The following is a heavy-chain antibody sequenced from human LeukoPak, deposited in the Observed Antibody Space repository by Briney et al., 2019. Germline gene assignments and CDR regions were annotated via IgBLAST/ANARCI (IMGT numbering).Heavy chain of an antibody. CDR1: GGSISSYY. V-gene: IGHV4-59*01. J-gene: IGHJ6*03. CDR2: IYHSGST. D-gene: IGHD1-7*01. CDR3: ARGDAWNYRGLYYYYMDV. Sequence: SETLSLTCTVSGGSISSYYWSWIRQPPGKGLEWIGYIYHSGSTNYNPSLKSRVTISVDTSKNQFSLKLSSVTAADTAVYYCARGDAWNYRGLYYYYMDVWGKGTTVTVSS.